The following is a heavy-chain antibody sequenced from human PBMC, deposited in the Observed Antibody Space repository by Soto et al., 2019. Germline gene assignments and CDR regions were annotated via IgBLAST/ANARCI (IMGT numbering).Heavy chain of an antibody. CDR1: GGTFSSYA. D-gene: IGHD2-21*02. Sequence: GASVKVSCKASGGTFSSYAISWVRQAPGQGLEWMGGIIPIFGTANYAQKFQGRVTITADESTSTAYMELSSLRSEDAAVYYCACGTAIASYFDYWGQGTLVTVSS. CDR3: ACGTAIASYFDY. J-gene: IGHJ4*02. V-gene: IGHV1-69*13. CDR2: IIPIFGTA.